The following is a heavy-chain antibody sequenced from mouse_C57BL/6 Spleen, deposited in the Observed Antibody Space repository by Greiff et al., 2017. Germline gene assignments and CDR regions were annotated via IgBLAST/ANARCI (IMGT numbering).Heavy chain of an antibody. CDR3: ARVITTVVAWYFDV. CDR2: ISSGSSTI. CDR1: GFTFSDYG. V-gene: IGHV5-17*01. Sequence: DVKLVESGGGLVKPGGSLKLSCAASGFTFSDYGMHWVRQAPEKGLEWVAYISSGSSTIYYADTVKGRFTISRDNAKNTLFLQMTSLRSEDTAMYYCARVITTVVAWYFDVWGTGTTVTVSS. J-gene: IGHJ1*03. D-gene: IGHD1-1*01.